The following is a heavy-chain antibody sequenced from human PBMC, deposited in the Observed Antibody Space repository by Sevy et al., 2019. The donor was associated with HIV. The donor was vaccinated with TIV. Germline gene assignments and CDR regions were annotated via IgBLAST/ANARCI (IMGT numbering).Heavy chain of an antibody. D-gene: IGHD6-19*01. J-gene: IGHJ4*02. V-gene: IGHV1-18*01. CDR2: ISAHNGNT. CDR1: GYTFTSYG. Sequence: ASVKVSCKASGYTFTSYGISWVRQAPGQGLEWMGWISAHNGNTNYAQKLQGRVTMTTDTSTSTAYMERRSLRSDDTAVYYCARVMVRYSSGWYPGYWGQGTLVTVSS. CDR3: ARVMVRYSSGWYPGY.